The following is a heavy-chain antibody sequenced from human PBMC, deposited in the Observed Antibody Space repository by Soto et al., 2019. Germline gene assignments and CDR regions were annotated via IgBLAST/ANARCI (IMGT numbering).Heavy chain of an antibody. D-gene: IGHD4-17*01. CDR3: AKDPLYALGNWFAP. V-gene: IGHV3-23*01. CDR1: GFTFSSYA. J-gene: IGHJ5*02. CDR2: INSNGAST. Sequence: PGGSLRLSCVASGFTFSSYAMNWVRQAPGKGLEWVSTINSNGASTFYADSVKGRFTISRDNSKSTLYLQMNSLRAEDTAMYYCAKDPLYALGNWFAPWGQGILVTVSS.